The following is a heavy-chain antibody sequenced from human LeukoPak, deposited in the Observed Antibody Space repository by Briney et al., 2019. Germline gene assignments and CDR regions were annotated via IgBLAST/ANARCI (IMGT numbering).Heavy chain of an antibody. CDR2: INNDGTAT. V-gene: IGHV3-74*01. D-gene: IGHD6-19*01. CDR3: ARDVAVAGDDY. Sequence: GGSLRLSCAASGFTFSAYWMHWVRQVPGKGLVWVSRINNDGTATFFADSVKGRFTISRDNAKNSLYLQMNSLRAEDTAVYYCARDVAVAGDDYWGQGTLVTVSS. J-gene: IGHJ4*02. CDR1: GFTFSAYW.